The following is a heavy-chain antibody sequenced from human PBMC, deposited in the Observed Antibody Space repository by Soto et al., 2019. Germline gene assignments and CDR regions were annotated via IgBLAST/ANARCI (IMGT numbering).Heavy chain of an antibody. CDR1: GGSISSSSYY. Sequence: PSETLSLTCTVSGGSISSSSYYWGWIRQPPGKRLEWIGSIYYSGSTYYNPSLKSRVTISVDTSKNQFSLKLSSVTAADTAVYYCARRGAPLRFLEWLSRPFDYWGQGTLVTVSS. J-gene: IGHJ4*02. D-gene: IGHD3-3*01. V-gene: IGHV4-39*01. CDR2: IYYSGST. CDR3: ARRGAPLRFLEWLSRPFDY.